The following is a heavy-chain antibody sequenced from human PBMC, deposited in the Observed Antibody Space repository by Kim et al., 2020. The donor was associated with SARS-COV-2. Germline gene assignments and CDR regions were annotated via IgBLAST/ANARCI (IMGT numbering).Heavy chain of an antibody. Sequence: GGSLRLSCAASGFTFSSYAMSWVRQAPGKGLEWVSAISGSATSKDYADSVKGRFTISRDNSKNTLYLQMNSLRAEDTAIYYCAKDPQGGSVNWFDPWGQGTLVTVSS. D-gene: IGHD2-15*01. CDR2: ISGSATSK. CDR1: GFTFSSYA. J-gene: IGHJ5*02. V-gene: IGHV3-23*01. CDR3: AKDPQGGSVNWFDP.